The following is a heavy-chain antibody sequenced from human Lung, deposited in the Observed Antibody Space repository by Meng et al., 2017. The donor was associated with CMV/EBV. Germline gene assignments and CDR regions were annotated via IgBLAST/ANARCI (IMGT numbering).Heavy chain of an antibody. Sequence: GXSXKIXCAASGFTFSSYAMSXVRQAPGKGLEWVSAISGSGGSTYYADSVKGRFTISRDNSKNTLYLQMNSLRAEDTAVYYCAKDGGYCSSTSCYLIPTYYYYYGMDVWXQGPTVTVSS. CDR2: ISGSGGST. J-gene: IGHJ6*02. V-gene: IGHV3-23*01. CDR1: GFTFSSYA. CDR3: AKDGGYCSSTSCYLIPTYYYYYGMDV. D-gene: IGHD2-2*01.